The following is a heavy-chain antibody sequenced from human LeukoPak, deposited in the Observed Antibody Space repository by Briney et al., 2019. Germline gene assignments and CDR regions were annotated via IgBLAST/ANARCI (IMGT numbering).Heavy chain of an antibody. CDR2: IIPIFGTA. J-gene: IGHJ4*02. Sequence: SVKVSCKASGYTFTNYGISWVRQAPGQGLEWMGGIIPIFGTANYAQKFQGRVTITTDESTSTAYMELSSLRSEDTAVYYCAREEGDYWHYWGQGTLVTVSS. V-gene: IGHV1-69*05. CDR3: AREEGDYWHY. D-gene: IGHD4-17*01. CDR1: GYTFTNYG.